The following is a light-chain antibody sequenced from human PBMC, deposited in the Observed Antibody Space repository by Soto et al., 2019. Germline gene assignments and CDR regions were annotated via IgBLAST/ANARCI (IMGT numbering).Light chain of an antibody. J-gene: IGLJ1*01. V-gene: IGLV2-11*01. CDR2: DVS. Sequence: QSALTQPRSVSGSPEQPVTIPCTGTSSDVGGYNYVSWYQRHAGKGPKLIIYDVSERPSGVPDRFSASKSGNTASLTISGLQAEDEADYYCSSCAGNYVYVFGSGTKVTVL. CDR1: SSDVGGYNY. CDR3: SSCAGNYVYV.